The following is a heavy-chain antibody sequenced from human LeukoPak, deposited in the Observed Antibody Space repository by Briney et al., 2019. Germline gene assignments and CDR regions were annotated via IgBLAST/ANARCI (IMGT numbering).Heavy chain of an antibody. CDR2: MSYDGSNK. Sequence: HPGTSLRLSCATSGFTFSTYVMHWVRQAPGKGLEWVAVMSYDGSNKYYADSVKGRFTISRDNSKNTVYLQMNSLRAEDTAVYYCAKDRVVVVPAALFDYWGQETLVTVSS. CDR1: GFTFSTYV. D-gene: IGHD2-2*01. CDR3: AKDRVVVVPAALFDY. J-gene: IGHJ4*02. V-gene: IGHV3-30*18.